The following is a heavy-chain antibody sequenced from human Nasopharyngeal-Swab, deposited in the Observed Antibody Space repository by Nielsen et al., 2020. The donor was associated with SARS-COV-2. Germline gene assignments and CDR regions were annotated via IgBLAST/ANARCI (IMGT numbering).Heavy chain of an antibody. CDR2: ISSSSSTI. D-gene: IGHD5-18*01. CDR1: GFTFSSYS. J-gene: IGHJ4*02. Sequence: GESLKISCAASGFTFSSYSMNWVRQAPGKGLEWVSYISSSSSTIYYADSVKGRFTISRDNAKNSLYLQMNSLRAEDTAVYYCARGPGTAMATGDYWGQGTLVTVSS. CDR3: ARGPGTAMATGDY. V-gene: IGHV3-48*04.